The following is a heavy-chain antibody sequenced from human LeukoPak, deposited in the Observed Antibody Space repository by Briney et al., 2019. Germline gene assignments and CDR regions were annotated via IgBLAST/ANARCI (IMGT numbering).Heavy chain of an antibody. CDR3: ARVTGIVVVVAAIPYYFDY. CDR1: AFSISTDTYY. CDR2: IYHSGST. V-gene: IGHV4-38-2*02. J-gene: IGHJ4*02. Sequence: SETLSLTCSVSAFSISTDTYYWGWIRQPPGKGLEWIGSIYHSGSTYYNPSLKRRVPISVDTSKNQFSLKLRSVTAADTAVYYCARVTGIVVVVAAIPYYFDYWGQGTLVTVSS. D-gene: IGHD2-15*01.